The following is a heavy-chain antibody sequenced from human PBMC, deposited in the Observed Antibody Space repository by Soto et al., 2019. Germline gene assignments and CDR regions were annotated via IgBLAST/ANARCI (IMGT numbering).Heavy chain of an antibody. CDR3: ARDGNFAFLGYSFPFDF. J-gene: IGHJ4*02. CDR1: GYRFTAYY. D-gene: IGHD5-18*01. CDR2: MNLDTGGT. Sequence: GASVKVSCKASGYRFTAYYIHWVRQAPGQGLEWMGRMNLDTGGTTYAQRFQGRVTMTRDTSISTAYMEVSSLKSDDTAMYYCARDGNFAFLGYSFPFDFWGQGTLVTVSS. V-gene: IGHV1-2*06.